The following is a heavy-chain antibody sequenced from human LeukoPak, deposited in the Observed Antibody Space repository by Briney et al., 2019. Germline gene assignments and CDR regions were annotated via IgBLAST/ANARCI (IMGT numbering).Heavy chain of an antibody. D-gene: IGHD3-3*01. CDR3: ARVPPGITIFGVVITYYYYYMDV. V-gene: IGHV4-4*07. CDR1: GGSITSYY. CDR2: IQNSGST. Sequence: SETLSLTCTVSGGSITSYYWSWIRQPAGKGLEWIGRIQNSGSTNYNPSLKSRVTISVDTSKNQFSLKLSSVTAADTAVYYCARVPPGITIFGVVITYYYYYMDVWGKGTTVTVSS. J-gene: IGHJ6*03.